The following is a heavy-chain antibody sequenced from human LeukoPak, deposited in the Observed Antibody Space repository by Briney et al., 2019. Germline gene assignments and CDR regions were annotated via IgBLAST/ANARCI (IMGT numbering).Heavy chain of an antibody. Sequence: ASVKVSCKVSGYTLTELSMHWVRQAPGKGLEWMGGFDPEDGETIYAQKFQGRVTMTEDTSTDTAYMELSSLRSEDTAVYYCATDLYPPREYGSGWPATPWGQGTLVTVSS. J-gene: IGHJ5*02. CDR1: GYTLTELS. V-gene: IGHV1-24*01. CDR2: FDPEDGET. CDR3: ATDLYPPREYGSGWPATP. D-gene: IGHD6-19*01.